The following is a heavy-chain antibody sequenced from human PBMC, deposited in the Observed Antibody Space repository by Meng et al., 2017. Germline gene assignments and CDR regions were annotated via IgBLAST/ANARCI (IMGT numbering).Heavy chain of an antibody. J-gene: IGHJ5*01. CDR2: IIPIFGTS. V-gene: IGHV1-69*05. D-gene: IGHD3-10*01. Sequence: SVKVSCKASGGTFSSYAISWVRQAPGQGLEWMGGIIPIFGTSNYAQKFQGRVTITTDESTSTDDMELSSLRAEDTAVYYCARGMVRGVIGWFDPWGQGTLVTVSS. CDR1: GGTFSSYA. CDR3: ARGMVRGVIGWFDP.